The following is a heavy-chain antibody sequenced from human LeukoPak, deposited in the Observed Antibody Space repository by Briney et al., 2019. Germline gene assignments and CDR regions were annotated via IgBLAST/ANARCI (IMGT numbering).Heavy chain of an antibody. V-gene: IGHV4-39*01. D-gene: IGHD1-26*01. CDR1: GGSISSSSYY. Sequence: SETLSLTCTVSGGSISSSSYYWGWIRQPPGKGLEWIGSIYYSGSTYYNPSLKSRVTISVDTSKNQFSLKLSSVTAADTAVYYCARHLSGSYTVYGMDVWGQGTTVTVSS. CDR2: IYYSGST. J-gene: IGHJ6*02. CDR3: ARHLSGSYTVYGMDV.